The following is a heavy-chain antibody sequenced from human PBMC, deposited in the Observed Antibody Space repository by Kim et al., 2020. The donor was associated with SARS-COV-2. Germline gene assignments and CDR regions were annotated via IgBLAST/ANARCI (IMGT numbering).Heavy chain of an antibody. Sequence: DSVKGRFTISRDHSNCTLYLQMSSLRTEDTAFYYCAPSDYCGGDCVQYFQHWGQGTLVTVSS. J-gene: IGHJ1*01. CDR3: APSDYCGGDCVQYFQH. D-gene: IGHD2-21*02. V-gene: IGHV3-30*15.